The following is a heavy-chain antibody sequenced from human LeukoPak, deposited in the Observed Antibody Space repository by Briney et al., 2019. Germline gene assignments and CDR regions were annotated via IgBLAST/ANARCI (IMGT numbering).Heavy chain of an antibody. D-gene: IGHD6-13*01. CDR3: ARDPRPIAAVALFDY. J-gene: IGHJ4*02. V-gene: IGHV3-21*01. CDR2: ISSSSSYI. CDR1: GFTFSSYS. Sequence: GGFLRLSCAASGFTFSSYSMNWVRQAPGKGLEWVSSISSSSSYIYYADSVKGRFTISRDNAKNSLYLQMNSLRAEDTAVYYCARDPRPIAAVALFDYWGQGTLVTVSS.